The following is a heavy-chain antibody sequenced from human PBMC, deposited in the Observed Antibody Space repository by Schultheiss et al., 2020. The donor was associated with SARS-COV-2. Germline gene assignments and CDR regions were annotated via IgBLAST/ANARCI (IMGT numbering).Heavy chain of an antibody. Sequence: GGSLRLSCAASGFTFSSYSMNWVRQAPGKGLEWVSSISSSSSTIYYADSVKGRFTISRDNAKNSLYLQMNSLRDEDTAVYYCARGSPRLGIYGLYGMDVWGQGTTVTVSS. D-gene: IGHD2-21*01. CDR2: ISSSSSTI. V-gene: IGHV3-48*02. CDR3: ARGSPRLGIYGLYGMDV. J-gene: IGHJ6*02. CDR1: GFTFSSYS.